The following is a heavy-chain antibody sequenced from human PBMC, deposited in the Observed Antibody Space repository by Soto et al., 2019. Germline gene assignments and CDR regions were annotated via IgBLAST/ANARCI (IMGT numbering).Heavy chain of an antibody. CDR3: ARGPNVVELLIPFDY. D-gene: IGHD1-7*01. V-gene: IGHV5-51*01. Sequence: GESLKISCKGSGYSFTSYWIGWVRQMPGKGLEWMGIIYPGDSDTRYSPSFQGQVTISADKSISTAYLQWSSLKASDTAMYYCARGPNVVELLIPFDYWGQGTLVTVSS. J-gene: IGHJ4*02. CDR1: GYSFTSYW. CDR2: IYPGDSDT.